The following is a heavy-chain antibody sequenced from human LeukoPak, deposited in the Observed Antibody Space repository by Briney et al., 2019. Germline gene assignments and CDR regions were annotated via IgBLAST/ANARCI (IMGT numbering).Heavy chain of an antibody. J-gene: IGHJ4*02. V-gene: IGHV1-46*01. D-gene: IGHD3-22*01. CDR3: ARDSPPHDSSGYYYSATPEY. CDR1: GYTFTSYY. Sequence: ASVKVSCKASGYTFTSYYMHWVRQAPGQGLEWMGIINPSGGSTSYAQKFQGRVTMTRDTSTSTVYMELSSLRSEDTAVYYCARDSPPHDSSGYYYSATPEYWGQGTLVTVSS. CDR2: INPSGGST.